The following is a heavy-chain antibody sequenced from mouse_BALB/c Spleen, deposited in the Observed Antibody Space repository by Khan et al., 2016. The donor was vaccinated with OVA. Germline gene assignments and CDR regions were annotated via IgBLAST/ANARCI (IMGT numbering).Heavy chain of an antibody. Sequence: EVQLQQSGPDLMKPGASLKISCKASGYSFTSYYIHWVVQSHGQSLEWIGYIDPFSGGTTYNQNFKGKATLTVDKSSSTAYIHLSNLTSEDSAVYYCTRHGYVARFTYWGQGTLVTVSA. J-gene: IGHJ3*01. CDR1: GYSFTSYY. V-gene: IGHV1S135*01. D-gene: IGHD2-2*01. CDR2: IDPFSGGT. CDR3: TRHGYVARFTY.